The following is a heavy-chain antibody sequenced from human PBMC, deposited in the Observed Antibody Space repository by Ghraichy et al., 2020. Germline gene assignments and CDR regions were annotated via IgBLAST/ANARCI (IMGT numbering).Heavy chain of an antibody. CDR3: ASTGYDYVWGYYFDY. CDR1: GGSISSYY. J-gene: IGHJ4*02. Sequence: SETLSLTCTVSGGSISSYYWSWIRQPPGKRLEWIGYIYYSGSTNYNPSLKSRVTISVDTSKNQFSLKLSSVTAADTAVYYCASTGYDYVWGYYFDYWGQGTLVTVSS. V-gene: IGHV4-59*01. D-gene: IGHD3-16*01. CDR2: IYYSGST.